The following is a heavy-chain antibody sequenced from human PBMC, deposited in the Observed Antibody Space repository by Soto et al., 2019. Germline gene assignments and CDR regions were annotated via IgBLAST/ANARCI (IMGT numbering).Heavy chain of an antibody. V-gene: IGHV3-72*01. CDR1: GFTFSDYF. J-gene: IGHJ4*02. CDR3: ARGKSSFDL. CDR2: IRNKANSHTT. Sequence: EMQLVESGGGLVLPGGSLRLSCVASGFTFSDYFMDWIRQAPGERPEWVARIRNKANSHTTEYAASAKGRFTISRDDSKNSLYLQFNSLQIEDTALYYCARGKSSFDLWGQGTLVTVSS.